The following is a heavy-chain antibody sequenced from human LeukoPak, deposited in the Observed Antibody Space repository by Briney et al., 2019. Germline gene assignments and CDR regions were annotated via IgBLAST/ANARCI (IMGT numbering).Heavy chain of an antibody. CDR2: INRNGGST. D-gene: IGHD1-26*01. CDR3: ARSRKWELLSCHPSDFDY. Sequence: GGSLRLSCAASGFTFDDYGMSWVRQAPGKGLEWVSGINRNGGSTGYADSVKGRFTISRDNAKNSLYLQMNSLRAEDTALYYCARSRKWELLSCHPSDFDYWGQGTLVTVSS. J-gene: IGHJ4*02. CDR1: GFTFDDYG. V-gene: IGHV3-20*04.